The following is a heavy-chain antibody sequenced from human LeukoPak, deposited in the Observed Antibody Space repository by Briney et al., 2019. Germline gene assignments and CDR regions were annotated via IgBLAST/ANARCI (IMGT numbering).Heavy chain of an antibody. Sequence: GGSLRLSCAASGFTFSSYSMNWVRQAPGKGLEWVSSISSSSSYIYYADSVKGRFTISRDNAKNSLYLQMNSLRAEDTAVYYCAREKGTMIRAMAFEMWGQGTMVTVSS. V-gene: IGHV3-21*01. CDR2: ISSSSSYI. CDR1: GFTFSSYS. D-gene: IGHD3-10*01. CDR3: AREKGTMIRAMAFEM. J-gene: IGHJ3*02.